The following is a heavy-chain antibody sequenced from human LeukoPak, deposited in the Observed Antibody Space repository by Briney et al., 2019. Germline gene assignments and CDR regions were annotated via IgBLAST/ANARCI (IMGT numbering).Heavy chain of an antibody. Sequence: SETLSLTCSLSGGSISSYYWSWIRQPPGKGLEWIGYIYYSGSINYNPSLKSRVTISVDTSKNQFSLKLSSVTAADTAVYYCARGDSSGYYSDAFDIWGQGTMVTVSS. CDR3: ARGDSSGYYSDAFDI. CDR1: GGSISSYY. J-gene: IGHJ3*02. V-gene: IGHV4-59*01. CDR2: IYYSGSI. D-gene: IGHD3-22*01.